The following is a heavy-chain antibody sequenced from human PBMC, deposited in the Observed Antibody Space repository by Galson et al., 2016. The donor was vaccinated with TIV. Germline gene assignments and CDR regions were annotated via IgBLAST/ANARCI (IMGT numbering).Heavy chain of an antibody. CDR3: AKDPRLYGDYFLHYFDY. D-gene: IGHD4-17*01. CDR2: ISYYGSDQ. Sequence: SLRLSCAASGFTFSDYGMHWVRQAPGKGLEWVAVISYYGSDQYYAGSVKGRFTISRDNSKNTLYRQMNSLISDDTAMYYCAKDPRLYGDYFLHYFDYWGQGTLVTVSS. J-gene: IGHJ4*02. CDR1: GFTFSDYG. V-gene: IGHV3-30*18.